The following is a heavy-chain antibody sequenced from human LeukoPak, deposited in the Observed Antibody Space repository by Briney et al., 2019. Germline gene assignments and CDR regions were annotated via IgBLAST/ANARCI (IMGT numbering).Heavy chain of an antibody. V-gene: IGHV1-2*02. CDR1: GYTFTGYY. D-gene: IGHD5-18*01. CDR3: ARDEGGRGYSYFDC. J-gene: IGHJ4*02. Sequence: ASVKVSCKASGYTFTGYYMHWVRQAPGQGLEWMGWINPNSGGTNYAQKFQGRVTMTRDTSISTAYMELSRLRSDDTAVYYCARDEGGRGYSYFDCWGQGTLVTVSS. CDR2: INPNSGGT.